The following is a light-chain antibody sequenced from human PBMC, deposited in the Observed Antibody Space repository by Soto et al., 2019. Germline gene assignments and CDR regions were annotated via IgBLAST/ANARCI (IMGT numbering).Light chain of an antibody. CDR1: QSVNTY. J-gene: IGKJ4*01. Sequence: EIVLTQSPATLSLSPGERATLSCRAGQSVNTYLAWYQHKPGQAPRLLITDASNRASGIPARFSGSGSGTDFPLTISSLEPEDFAVYYWQQRSTWPRITFGGGTKVEIK. CDR3: QQRSTWPRIT. V-gene: IGKV3-11*01. CDR2: DAS.